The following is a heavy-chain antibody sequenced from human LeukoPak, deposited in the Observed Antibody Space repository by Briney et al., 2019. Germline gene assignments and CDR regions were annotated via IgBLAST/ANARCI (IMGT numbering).Heavy chain of an antibody. J-gene: IGHJ4*02. D-gene: IGHD1-26*01. V-gene: IGHV4-39*01. CDR2: IYYSGST. CDR1: GGSISSSSYY. CDR3: ARSSLGWEPPSY. Sequence: SETLSLTCTVSGGSISSSSYYWGWIRQPPGKGLEWIGSIYYSGSTYYNPSLKSRVTISVDTSKNQFSLKLSSVTAADTAVYYCARSSLGWEPPSYWGQGTLVTVSS.